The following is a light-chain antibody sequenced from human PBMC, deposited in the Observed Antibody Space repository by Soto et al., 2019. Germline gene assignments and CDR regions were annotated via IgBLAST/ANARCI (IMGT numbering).Light chain of an antibody. CDR1: SSDVGGYNY. CDR3: SSYTSSSPLV. Sequence: QYALTQPASVSGSPGQSITISCTGTSSDVGGYNYVSWYQQHPGKAPKLMIYEVSNRPSGVSNRFSGSKSGNTASLTISGLPAEDEADYYCSSYTSSSPLVFGTGTKLTVL. V-gene: IGLV2-14*01. CDR2: EVS. J-gene: IGLJ1*01.